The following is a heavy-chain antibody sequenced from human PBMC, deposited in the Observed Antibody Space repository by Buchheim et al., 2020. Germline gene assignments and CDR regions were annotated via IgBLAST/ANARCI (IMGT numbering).Heavy chain of an antibody. CDR2: INPSGGST. D-gene: IGHD3-10*01. CDR3: ARRRRWFGELFGGYYYYGMDV. J-gene: IGHJ6*02. CDR1: GYTFTSYY. Sequence: QVQLVQSGAEVKKPGASVKVSCKASGYTFTSYYMHWVRQAPGQGLEWMGIINPSGGSTSYAQKFQGRVTMTRDTSTHTVSMELSSLRSEDTAVYYCARRRRWFGELFGGYYYYGMDVWGQGTT. V-gene: IGHV1-46*01.